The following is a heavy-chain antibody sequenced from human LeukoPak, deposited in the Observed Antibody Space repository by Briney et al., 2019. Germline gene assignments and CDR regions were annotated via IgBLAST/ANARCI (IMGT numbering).Heavy chain of an antibody. CDR2: ISSSGSTI. CDR3: ARTAFDDLR. J-gene: IGHJ4*02. V-gene: IGHV3-48*03. Sequence: GGSLRLSCAASGFTFSSYEMNWVRQAPGKGLEWVSYISSSGSTIYYADSVKGRFTISRDNAKNSLYLQMNSLRAEDTAVYYCARTAFDDLRWGQGTLVTVSS. CDR1: GFTFSSYE. D-gene: IGHD3/OR15-3a*01.